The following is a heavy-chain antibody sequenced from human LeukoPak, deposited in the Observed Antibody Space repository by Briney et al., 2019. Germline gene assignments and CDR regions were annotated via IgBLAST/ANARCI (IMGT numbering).Heavy chain of an antibody. CDR1: GDSISSKW. J-gene: IGHJ4*02. V-gene: IGHV4-4*02. CDR2: IYHSGTT. D-gene: IGHD6-19*01. CDR3: ARDPGWLDFDY. Sequence: SGTLSLTCAVSGDSISSKWWSWVRQPPGKGLEWIGEIYHSGTTNYNPSLKSRVTISVDKSKNQFSLNLSSVTAADTAVYYCARDPGWLDFDYWGQGTLVTVSS.